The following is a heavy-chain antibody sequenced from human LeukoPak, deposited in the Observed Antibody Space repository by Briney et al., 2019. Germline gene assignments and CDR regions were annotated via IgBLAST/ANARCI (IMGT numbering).Heavy chain of an antibody. D-gene: IGHD5-18*01. J-gene: IGHJ4*02. V-gene: IGHV3-48*04. Sequence: PGGSLRLSCAASGFTFSSYSMNWVRQAPGKGLKWVSYISSSSSTIYYADSVKGRFTISRDNAKNSLYLQMNSLRAEDTAVYYCVRDERGGYSYGLGFDYWGQGTLVTVSS. CDR3: VRDERGGYSYGLGFDY. CDR2: ISSSSSTI. CDR1: GFTFSSYS.